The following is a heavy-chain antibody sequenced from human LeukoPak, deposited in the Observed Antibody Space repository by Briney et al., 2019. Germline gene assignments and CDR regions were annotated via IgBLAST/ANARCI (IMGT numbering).Heavy chain of an antibody. CDR2: IYTRGST. V-gene: IGHV4-4*07. J-gene: IGHJ3*02. Sequence: SETLSLTCTVSGGSINNYYWSWIRQPAGKGLEGIGRIYTRGSTNYNPSLKSRGTMSVDKSKKKLSRKLRDVAAAHTAVYYCARGRYCSADICSGGDAFDIWGQGTMVSVSS. CDR3: ARGRYCSADICSGGDAFDI. CDR1: GGSINNYY. D-gene: IGHD2-15*01.